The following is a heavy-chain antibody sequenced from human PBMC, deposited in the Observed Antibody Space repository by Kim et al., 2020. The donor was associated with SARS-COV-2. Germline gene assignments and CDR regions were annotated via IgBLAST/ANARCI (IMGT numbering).Heavy chain of an antibody. CDR3: ARRKGGSSGFDY. J-gene: IGHJ4*02. V-gene: IGHV4-39*01. Sequence: YNRPCLKIRDSISIDTSKNQFSLTLSSVTAADAAVYYCARRKGGSSGFDYWGQGTLVTVSS. D-gene: IGHD3-10*01.